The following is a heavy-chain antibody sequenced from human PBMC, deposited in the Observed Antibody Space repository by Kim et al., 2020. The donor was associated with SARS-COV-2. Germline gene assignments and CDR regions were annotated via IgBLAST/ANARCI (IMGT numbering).Heavy chain of an antibody. CDR1: GFTFSSYA. V-gene: IGHV3-33*06. J-gene: IGHJ4*02. Sequence: GGSLRLSCAASGFTFSSYAMHWVRQAPGKGLEWVAVIWYDGSNKYYADSVKGRFTISRDNSKNTLYLQMNSLRAEDTAVYYCAKVRAPIAVAGTDFDYWGQGTLVTVSS. D-gene: IGHD6-19*01. CDR2: IWYDGSNK. CDR3: AKVRAPIAVAGTDFDY.